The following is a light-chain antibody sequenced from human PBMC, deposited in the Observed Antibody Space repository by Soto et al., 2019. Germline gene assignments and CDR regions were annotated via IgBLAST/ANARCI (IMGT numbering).Light chain of an antibody. V-gene: IGLV2-14*01. J-gene: IGLJ1*01. CDR3: SSYTDSSNYV. Sequence: QSVLTQPASVSGSPGQSITISCTGTSSDLAIYNYVSWYQQQPGKAPKLMIYQVTNRPSGVSNRFSGSRSGNTASLTISGLQAEDEADYYCSSYTDSSNYVFGTGTNVTAL. CDR1: SSDLAIYNY. CDR2: QVT.